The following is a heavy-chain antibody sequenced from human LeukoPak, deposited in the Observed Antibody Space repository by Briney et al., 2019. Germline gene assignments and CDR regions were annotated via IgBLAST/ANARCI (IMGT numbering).Heavy chain of an antibody. CDR2: ISGSGGST. V-gene: IGHV3-23*01. Sequence: PGGSLRLSCAASGFTFSSYAMSWVRQAPGKGLEWVSAISGSGGSTYYADSVKGRFTISRDNSKNTLYLQMNSLRAEDTAVYYCAKGGSCSSTSCYTWFDPWGQGTLVTVSS. J-gene: IGHJ5*02. CDR1: GFTFSSYA. D-gene: IGHD2-2*02. CDR3: AKGGSCSSTSCYTWFDP.